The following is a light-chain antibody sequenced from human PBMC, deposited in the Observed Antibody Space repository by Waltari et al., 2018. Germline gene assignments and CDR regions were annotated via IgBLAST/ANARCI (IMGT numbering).Light chain of an antibody. V-gene: IGLV2-14*03. Sequence: QSALTHPASVSGSPGQSITISCTGTSSDVGDYNYVSWYQRHPGKAPKLIIFDVSNRPSGVSNRFSGSKSGDTASLTISGLQAEDEADYYCSSYTSSSTYVVFGGGTKLTVL. CDR1: SSDVGDYNY. CDR3: SSYTSSSTYVV. CDR2: DVS. J-gene: IGLJ2*01.